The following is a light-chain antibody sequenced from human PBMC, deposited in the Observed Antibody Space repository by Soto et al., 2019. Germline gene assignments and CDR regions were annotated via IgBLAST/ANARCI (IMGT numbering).Light chain of an antibody. CDR3: QAYYATPTWT. J-gene: IGKJ1*01. CDR2: ASS. V-gene: IGKV1-39*01. Sequence: DIQMTQSPSSLFGSXXDGVPITGWARQSMSHSLNWDRQNPGKATELXXYASSTLQDGVPSRFSGSGSGTDFTLTISSLQPEDFATYYCQAYYATPTWTFGPGTNVEI. CDR1: QSMSHS.